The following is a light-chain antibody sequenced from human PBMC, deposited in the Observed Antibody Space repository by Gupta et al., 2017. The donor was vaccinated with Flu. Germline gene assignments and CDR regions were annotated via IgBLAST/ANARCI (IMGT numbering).Light chain of an antibody. J-gene: IGLJ2*01. CDR3: QAWDTTDAL. CDR1: RLGEKY. CDR2: QDI. Sequence: SPGKTATMTCSGDRLGEKYTSWYQQKPGQSPIVIIYQDIRRPSDIPGRFSGSHSGSTATLTITGTQAVDEGDYYCQAWDTTDALFGGGTKLTVL. V-gene: IGLV3-1*01.